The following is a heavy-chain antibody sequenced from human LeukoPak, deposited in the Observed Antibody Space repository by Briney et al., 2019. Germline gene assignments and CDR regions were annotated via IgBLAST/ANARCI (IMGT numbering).Heavy chain of an antibody. Sequence: GGSLRLSCGASGFTFSSYGMSWVRQAPGKGLEWVSSISDSGDRTFYADSVKGRFTISRDNAKNSLYLQMNSLRAEDTAVYYCARSELGYNYHYMDVWGKGTTVTVSS. D-gene: IGHD7-27*01. J-gene: IGHJ6*03. CDR1: GFTFSSYG. CDR2: ISDSGDRT. CDR3: ARSELGYNYHYMDV. V-gene: IGHV3-23*01.